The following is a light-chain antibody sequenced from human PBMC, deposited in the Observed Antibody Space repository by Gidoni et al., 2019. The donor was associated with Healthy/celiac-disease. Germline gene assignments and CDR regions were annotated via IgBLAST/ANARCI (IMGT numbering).Light chain of an antibody. CDR2: LGS. V-gene: IGKV2-28*01. CDR3: MQALQTPL. CDR1: QSLLHSNGYNY. Sequence: DIVMTQSPLSLPVTPGEPASISCRSSQSLLHSNGYNYLDWYLQKPGQSPQLLIYLGSNRASGVPDRFSGIGSGTDFTLKISRVEAEDVGVYYCMQALQTPLFGQGTKVEIK. J-gene: IGKJ1*01.